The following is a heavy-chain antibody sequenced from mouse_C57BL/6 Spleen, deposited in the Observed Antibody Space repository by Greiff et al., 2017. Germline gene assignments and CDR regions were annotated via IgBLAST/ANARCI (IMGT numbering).Heavy chain of an antibody. V-gene: IGHV1-80*01. D-gene: IGHD1-1*01. CDR1: GYAFSSYW. CDR3: ARSPYYGSSYYAMDY. CDR2: IYPGDGDT. Sequence: VQLQESGAELVKPGASVKISCKASGYAFSSYWMNWVKQRPGKGLEWIGQIYPGDGDTNYNGKFKGKATLTADKSSSTAYMQLSSLTSEDSAVYFGARSPYYGSSYYAMDYWGQGTSVTVSS. J-gene: IGHJ4*01.